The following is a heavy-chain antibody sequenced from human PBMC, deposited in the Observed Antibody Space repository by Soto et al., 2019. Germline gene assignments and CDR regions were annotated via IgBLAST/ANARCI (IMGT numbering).Heavy chain of an antibody. Sequence: QLQLQESGPGLVKPSETLSLTCTVSGGSISSSSYYWGWIRQPPGKGLEWIGSIYYSGSTYYNPSLKSRVTISVDTSKNQFSLKLSSVTAADTAVYYCARSYRMRPDTVVTALWHYWGQGTLVTVSS. CDR1: GGSISSSSYY. CDR2: IYYSGST. D-gene: IGHD2-21*02. J-gene: IGHJ4*02. V-gene: IGHV4-39*01. CDR3: ARSYRMRPDTVVTALWHY.